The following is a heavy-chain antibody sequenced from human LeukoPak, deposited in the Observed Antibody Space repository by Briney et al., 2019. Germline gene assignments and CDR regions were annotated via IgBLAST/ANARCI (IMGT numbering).Heavy chain of an antibody. J-gene: IGHJ3*02. CDR1: GYTFTGYY. CDR2: INPNSGGT. CDR3: AREVTEGYCSSTSCYSSFAFDI. V-gene: IGHV1-2*02. Sequence: ASVKVSCKASGYTFTGYYMHWVRQAPGQGLEWMGWINPNSGGTNYAQKFQGRVTMTRDTSISTASMELSRLRSDDTAVYYCAREVTEGYCSSTSCYSSFAFDIWGQGTMVTVSS. D-gene: IGHD2-2*01.